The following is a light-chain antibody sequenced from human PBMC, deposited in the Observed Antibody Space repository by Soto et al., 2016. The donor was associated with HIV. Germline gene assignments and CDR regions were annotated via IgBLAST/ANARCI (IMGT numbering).Light chain of an antibody. J-gene: IGLJ2*01. Sequence: SYELTQPPSLSVAPRKTARITCGGNNVGSKSVQWYQQKPGQAPILVLYDDSDRPSGIPERFSGSNSGDTATLTISRVEAGDEADYYCQVWESSSDHVVFGGGTKLTVL. CDR1: NVGSKS. CDR3: QVWESSSDHVV. V-gene: IGLV3-21*01. CDR2: DDS.